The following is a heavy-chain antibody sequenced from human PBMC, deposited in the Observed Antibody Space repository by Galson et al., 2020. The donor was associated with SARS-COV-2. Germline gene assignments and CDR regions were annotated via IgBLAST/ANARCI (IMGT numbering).Heavy chain of an antibody. CDR1: GFTFNNYW. CDR2: IKQDGTDK. V-gene: IGHV3-7*01. J-gene: IGHJ4*02. D-gene: IGHD3-10*01. Sequence: GGYLRLSCAASGFTFNNYWMSWVRQAPGKGLEWVANIKQDGTDKYYMGSVKGRFTISRDNAKNSVYLQMNTLRAEDTAVYYCVRLWRCYGSGDFDYWGQGARVTVSS. CDR3: VRLWRCYGSGDFDY.